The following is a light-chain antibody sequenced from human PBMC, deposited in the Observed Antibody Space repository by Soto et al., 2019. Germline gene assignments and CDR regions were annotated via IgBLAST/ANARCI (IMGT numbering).Light chain of an antibody. J-gene: IGLJ2*01. CDR1: NPNIGSNP. V-gene: IGLV1-47*01. CDR2: RST. CDR3: GAWDDSLSGVV. Sequence: QLVLTQPPSASGTPGQRVTIACSGSNPNIGSNPVYWYLQLPGTAPKVLIYRSTQRPSGVPDRFSGSKSGTSASLAISGLRFEDEADYYCGAWDDSLSGVVFGGGTKVTVL.